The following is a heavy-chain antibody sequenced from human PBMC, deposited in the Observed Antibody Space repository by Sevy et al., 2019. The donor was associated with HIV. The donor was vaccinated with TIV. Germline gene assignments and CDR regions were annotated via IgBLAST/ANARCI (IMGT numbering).Heavy chain of an antibody. CDR2: IRRNSHEPYGGTT. D-gene: IGHD5-12*01. CDR3: TRALATADTPEYYFDY. CDR1: GFTFGDYA. Sequence: GGSLRLSCTSSGFTFGDYAMSWFRQAPGKGLEWVAFIRRNSHEPYGGTTEYAAAVKGRFTISRDDSKSIAYLQMNSLKNEDTAVYYCTRALATADTPEYYFDYWGQGILVTVSS. V-gene: IGHV3-49*03. J-gene: IGHJ4*02.